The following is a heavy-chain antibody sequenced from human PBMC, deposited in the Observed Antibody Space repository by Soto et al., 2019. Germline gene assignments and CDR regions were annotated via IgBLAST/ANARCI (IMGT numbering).Heavy chain of an antibody. CDR3: ARSREDSSGYYRDHWYFDL. CDR1: GGSISSGDYY. D-gene: IGHD3-22*01. J-gene: IGHJ2*01. Sequence: QVQLQESGPGLVKPSQTLSLTCTVSGGSISSGDYYWSWIRQPPGKGLEWIGYIYYSGSTYYNPSXXSRVTISVDTXXNXFXXKLSSVTAADTAVYYCARSREDSSGYYRDHWYFDLWGRGTLVTVSS. CDR2: IYYSGST. V-gene: IGHV4-30-4*01.